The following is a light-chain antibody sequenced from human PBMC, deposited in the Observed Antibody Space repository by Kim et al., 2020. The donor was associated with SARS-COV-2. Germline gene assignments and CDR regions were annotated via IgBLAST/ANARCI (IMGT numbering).Light chain of an antibody. CDR3: QQYDRFPFT. J-gene: IGKJ3*01. V-gene: IGKV1-16*02. Sequence: DIQMTQSPSSLSACVGDRVTITCRASQGIGTAVAWFQQKSGKAPQSLIYAASTLQSGVPSKFSGSGSGTDFTLTISSLQPEDFATYYCQQYDRFPFTFGPGTKVDIK. CDR1: QGIGTA. CDR2: AAS.